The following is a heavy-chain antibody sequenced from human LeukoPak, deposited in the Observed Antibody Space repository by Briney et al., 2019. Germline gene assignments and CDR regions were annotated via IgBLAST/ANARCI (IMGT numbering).Heavy chain of an antibody. D-gene: IGHD4/OR15-4a*01. Sequence: GESLKISCKGSGYSFTTYWISWVRQMPGKGLGWMGRIDPRDSYINCSPSFQGHVTISADKSISTAFLQWSSLKASDTAMYYCAKSLGAWFDPWGQGTLVTVSS. V-gene: IGHV5-10-1*01. J-gene: IGHJ5*02. CDR2: IDPRDSYI. CDR1: GYSFTTYW. CDR3: AKSLGAWFDP.